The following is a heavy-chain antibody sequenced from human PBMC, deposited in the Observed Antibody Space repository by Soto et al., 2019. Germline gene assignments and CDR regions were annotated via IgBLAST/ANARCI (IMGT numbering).Heavy chain of an antibody. D-gene: IGHD4-17*01. Sequence: QVQLVQSGAEVKKPGSSVKVSCKASGGTFSSYTISWVRQAPGQGLEWMGRIIPILGIANYAQKFQGRVTITADKSTSTAYMELSSLRSEDTAVYYCARGDYGDYGRMGYWGQGTLVTVSS. V-gene: IGHV1-69*02. CDR1: GGTFSSYT. J-gene: IGHJ4*02. CDR3: ARGDYGDYGRMGY. CDR2: IIPILGIA.